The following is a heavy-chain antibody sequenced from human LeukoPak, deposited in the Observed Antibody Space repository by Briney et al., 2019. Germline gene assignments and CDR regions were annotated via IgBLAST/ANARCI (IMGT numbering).Heavy chain of an antibody. V-gene: IGHV4-39*01. CDR2: MNYGGST. Sequence: PSETLSLTCTVSGGSISNNDYFWGWIRQPPGRGLDWIGSMNYGGSTHDNPSLKSRVTISVDTSKNQVSLKLSSVTAADTAVYYCARRVPGRSGNWFDPWGQGTLVTVSS. J-gene: IGHJ5*02. CDR3: ARRVPGRSGNWFDP. D-gene: IGHD2-2*01. CDR1: GGSISNNDYF.